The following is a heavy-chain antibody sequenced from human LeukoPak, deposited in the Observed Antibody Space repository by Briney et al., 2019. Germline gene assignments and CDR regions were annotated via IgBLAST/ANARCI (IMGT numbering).Heavy chain of an antibody. J-gene: IGHJ4*02. CDR1: GDSVSSNSAA. V-gene: IGHV6-1*01. CDR3: ARDVAGGNLFDY. CDR2: TYYRSKWYN. Sequence: SQTLSLTCAISGDSVSSNSAAWHWIRQSPSRGLEWLGRTYYRSKWYNDYAVSVKSRITINPDTSKNQCSLQPNSLTPEDTALYYCARDVAGGNLFDYWGQGTLVTVSS. D-gene: IGHD4-23*01.